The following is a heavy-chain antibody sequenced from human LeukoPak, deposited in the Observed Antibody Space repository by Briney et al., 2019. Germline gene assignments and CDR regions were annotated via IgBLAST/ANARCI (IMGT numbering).Heavy chain of an antibody. CDR3: AMVLWQSARPGP. J-gene: IGHJ5*02. D-gene: IGHD2/OR15-2a*01. CDR1: GGSLINYY. CDR2: IDHSGGT. V-gene: IGHV4-34*01. Sequence: SETLSLTCAVYGGSLINYYWSWIRQSPGKGLEWIGDIDHSGGTSYNPAPRSRVTKSIDPSRNQFYLKINSVTASDTAVYYCAMVLWQSARPGPWDQGSLVTVSS.